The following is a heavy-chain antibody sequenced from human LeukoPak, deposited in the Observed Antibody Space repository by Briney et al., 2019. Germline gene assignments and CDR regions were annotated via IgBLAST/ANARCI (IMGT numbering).Heavy chain of an antibody. V-gene: IGHV4-39*07. Sequence: SETLSLTCTVSGGSISSGDYYWSWIRQPPGQGLEWIGEINHSGSTNYNPSLKSRVTISVDTSKNQFSLKLSSVTAADTAVYYCARAQQFESGWGQGTLVTVSS. J-gene: IGHJ4*02. CDR1: GGSISSGDYY. CDR3: ARAQQFESG. CDR2: INHSGST. D-gene: IGHD6-13*01.